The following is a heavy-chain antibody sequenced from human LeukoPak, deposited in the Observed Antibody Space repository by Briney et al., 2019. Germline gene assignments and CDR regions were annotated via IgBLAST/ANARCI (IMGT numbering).Heavy chain of an antibody. CDR1: GGSISSYY. J-gene: IGHJ5*02. CDR3: ARLYYDFWSGYSNWFDP. CDR2: IYYSGST. D-gene: IGHD3-3*01. Sequence: PSETLSLTCTVSGGSISSYYWSWIRQPAGKGLEWIGYIYYSGSTNYNPSLKSRVTISVDTSKNQFSLKLSSVTAADTAVYYCARLYYDFWSGYSNWFDPWGQGTLVTVSS. V-gene: IGHV4-59*01.